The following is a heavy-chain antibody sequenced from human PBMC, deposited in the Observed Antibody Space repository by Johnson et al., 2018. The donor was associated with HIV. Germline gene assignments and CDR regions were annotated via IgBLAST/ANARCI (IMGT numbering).Heavy chain of an antibody. CDR2: INWNGGST. Sequence: VQLVESGGGVVRPGGSLRLSCAASGFTFDDYGMSWVRQVAGKGLEWVSGINWNGGSTGYADSVKGRFTVSSDNSKNALCLQMNSLRVEDTPVSSCASGGPLSGSDECCVDVWGQGTMVTVSS. CDR3: ASGGPLSGSDECCVDV. D-gene: IGHD1-26*01. V-gene: IGHV3-20*04. CDR1: GFTFDDYG. J-gene: IGHJ3*01.